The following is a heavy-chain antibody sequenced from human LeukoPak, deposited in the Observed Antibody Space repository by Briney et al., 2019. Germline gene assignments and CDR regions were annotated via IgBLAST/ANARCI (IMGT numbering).Heavy chain of an antibody. D-gene: IGHD3-16*01. CDR2: ISGSGGST. CDR1: GFTFSNYA. V-gene: IGHV3-23*01. CDR3: AKIQLGLRLNYFDY. J-gene: IGHJ4*02. Sequence: GGSLRLSCAASGFTFSNYAMSWVRQAPGKGLEWVSAISGSGGSTDYEDSVEGRFTISRDNSKNTLYLQMNSLRAEDTAVYYCAKIQLGLRLNYFDYWGQGTLVTVSS.